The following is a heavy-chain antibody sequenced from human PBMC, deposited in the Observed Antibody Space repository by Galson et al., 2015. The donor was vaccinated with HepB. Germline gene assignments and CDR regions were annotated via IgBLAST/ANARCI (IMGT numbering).Heavy chain of an antibody. CDR3: ARDPGNWKDGTDYFDY. CDR1: GGTFSSYA. V-gene: IGHV1-69*13. J-gene: IGHJ4*02. Sequence: SVKVSCKASGGTFSSYAISWVRQAPGQGLEWMGGIIPIFGTANYAQKFQGRVTITADESTSTAYMELSSLRSEDTAVYYCARDPGNWKDGTDYFDYWGQGTLVTVSS. D-gene: IGHD1-1*01. CDR2: IIPIFGTA.